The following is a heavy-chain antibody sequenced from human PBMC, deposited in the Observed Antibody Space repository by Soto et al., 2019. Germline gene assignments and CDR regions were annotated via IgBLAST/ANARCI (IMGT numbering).Heavy chain of an antibody. CDR1: GGSFIGYY. Sequence: KASETLSLTCAVYGGSFIGYYWSWIRQPPGKGLERVGESKHSGSTNYNPSLKRRCTISVDRSKKQFALKLSSVTAADQAVYYCARRMYSSGWFSYYYGIDVWGQGTMVTASS. D-gene: IGHD6-19*01. J-gene: IGHJ6*02. CDR2: SKHSGST. CDR3: ARRMYSSGWFSYYYGIDV. V-gene: IGHV4-34*01.